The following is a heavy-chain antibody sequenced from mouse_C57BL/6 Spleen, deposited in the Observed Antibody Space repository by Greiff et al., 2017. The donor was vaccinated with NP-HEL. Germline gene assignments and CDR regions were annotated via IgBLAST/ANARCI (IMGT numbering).Heavy chain of an antibody. V-gene: IGHV1-69*01. D-gene: IGHD2-2*01. J-gene: IGHJ3*01. CDR2: IDPSDSYT. CDR3: ARFGYDGGPWFAY. CDR1: GYTFTSYW. Sequence: QVQLQQPGAELVMPGASVKLSCKASGYTFTSYWMHWVKQRPGQGLEWIGEIDPSDSYTNYNQKFKGKSTLTVDKSSSTAYMQLSSLTSEDSAVYYCARFGYDGGPWFAYWGQGTLVTVSA.